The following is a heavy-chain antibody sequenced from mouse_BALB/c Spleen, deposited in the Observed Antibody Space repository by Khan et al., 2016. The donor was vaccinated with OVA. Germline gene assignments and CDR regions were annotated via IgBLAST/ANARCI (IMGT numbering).Heavy chain of an antibody. D-gene: IGHD1-1*01. CDR3: ARGNYYGSSRYAMDY. Sequence: DLVKPGASVKLSCKASGYTFTSYWINWIKQRPGQGLEWIGRIAPGSGSSYYNEMFKGKATLTVDTSSSTAYIQLSSLSSEDSAVYFCARGNYYGSSRYAMDYWGQGTSVTVSS. CDR1: GYTFTSYW. V-gene: IGHV1S41*01. CDR2: IAPGSGSS. J-gene: IGHJ4*01.